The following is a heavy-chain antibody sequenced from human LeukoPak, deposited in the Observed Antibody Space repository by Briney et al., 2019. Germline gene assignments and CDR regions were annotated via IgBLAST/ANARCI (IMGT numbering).Heavy chain of an antibody. CDR1: GFIFTNYD. J-gene: IGHJ4*02. V-gene: IGHV3-69-1*01. CDR2: ISPSGTI. D-gene: IGHD3-3*01. Sequence: PGGSLRLSCAASGFIFTNYDMNWVRQAPGKGLAWISSISPSGTIYYADSVKGRFTISRDNSKNTLYLQMNSLRAEDTAVYYCARVGSGYIGYWGQGTLVTVSS. CDR3: ARVGSGYIGY.